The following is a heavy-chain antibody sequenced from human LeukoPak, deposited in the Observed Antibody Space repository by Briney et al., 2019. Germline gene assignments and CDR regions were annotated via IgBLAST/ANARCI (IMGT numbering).Heavy chain of an antibody. CDR1: GYTFTSYD. CDR2: INPNSGGT. J-gene: IGHJ4*02. Sequence: ASVKVSCKASGYTFTSYDINWVRQATGQGLEWMGRINPNSGGTNFAQKFQGRVTMTRDTSISTAYMELSRLRSDDTAVYYCARDQGSGFLLDYWGQGTLVTVSS. CDR3: ARDQGSGFLLDY. D-gene: IGHD6-19*01. V-gene: IGHV1-2*06.